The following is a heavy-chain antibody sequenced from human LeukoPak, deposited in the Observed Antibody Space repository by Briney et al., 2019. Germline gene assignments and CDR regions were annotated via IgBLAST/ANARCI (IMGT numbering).Heavy chain of an antibody. V-gene: IGHV3-30*03. J-gene: IGHJ4*02. D-gene: IGHD5-12*01. CDR2: ISSDGNDK. CDR3: TTKVIRGNSGDDYDD. Sequence: PGGSLRLSCAASGVTFSSYGMHWVRQAPGKGLECVALISSDGNDKLYGDSVKGRFTISRDDSKSTLYLQMNSLRAEDTAVYYCTTKVIRGNSGDDYDDWGQGTLVTASS. CDR1: GVTFSSYG.